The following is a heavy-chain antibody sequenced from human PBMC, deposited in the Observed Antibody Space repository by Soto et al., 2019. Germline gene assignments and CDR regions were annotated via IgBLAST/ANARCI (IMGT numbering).Heavy chain of an antibody. V-gene: IGHV4-30-2*01. Sequence: QLQLQESGSVLVKPSQTLSLTCAVSGGSISSGGYSWSWIRQPPGKGLEWIGYIYHSGSTNYNPSLKSRVTISVDRSKNQFSLKLSSVTAADTAVYYCARVPTPWGQGTLVTVSS. CDR1: GGSISSGGYS. CDR3: ARVPTP. J-gene: IGHJ5*02. CDR2: IYHSGST.